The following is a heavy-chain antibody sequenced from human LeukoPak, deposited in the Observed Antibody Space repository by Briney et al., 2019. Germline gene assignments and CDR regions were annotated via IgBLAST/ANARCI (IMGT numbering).Heavy chain of an antibody. CDR2: IKSKTDGGTT. V-gene: IGHV3-15*01. CDR3: AKISGWLSDYYYYMDV. CDR1: GFTFSNAW. Sequence: GGSLRLSCAASGFTFSNAWMSWVRQAPGKGLEWVGRIKSKTDGGTTDYAAPVKGRFTISRDDSKNTLYLQMNSLRAEDTAVYYCAKISGWLSDYYYYMDVWGKGTTVTVSS. J-gene: IGHJ6*03. D-gene: IGHD6-19*01.